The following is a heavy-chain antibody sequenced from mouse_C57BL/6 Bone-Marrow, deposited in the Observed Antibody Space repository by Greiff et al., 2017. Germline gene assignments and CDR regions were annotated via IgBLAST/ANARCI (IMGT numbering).Heavy chain of an antibody. J-gene: IGHJ4*01. CDR3: ASLDGNYRGGAMDY. V-gene: IGHV1-39*01. D-gene: IGHD2-1*01. Sequence: EVQLVESGPELVKPGASVKISCKASGYSFTDYNMNWVKQSNGKSLEWIGVINPNYGTTSYNQKFKGKATLTVDQSSSTAYMQLNSLTSEDSAVYYCASLDGNYRGGAMDYWGQGTSVTVSS. CDR2: INPNYGTT. CDR1: GYSFTDYN.